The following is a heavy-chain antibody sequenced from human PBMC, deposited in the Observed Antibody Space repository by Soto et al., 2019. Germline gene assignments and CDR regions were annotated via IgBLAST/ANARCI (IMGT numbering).Heavy chain of an antibody. V-gene: IGHV4-59*01. CDR1: GGSISSYY. D-gene: IGHD5-12*01. CDR3: ARVAEEMATTTFDY. J-gene: IGHJ4*02. Sequence: SETLSLTCTVSGGSISSYYWSWIRQPPGKGLEWIGYIYYSGSTNYNPSLKSRVTISVDTSKNQFSLKLSSVTAADTAVYYCARVAEEMATTTFDYWGQGTLVTVSS. CDR2: IYYSGST.